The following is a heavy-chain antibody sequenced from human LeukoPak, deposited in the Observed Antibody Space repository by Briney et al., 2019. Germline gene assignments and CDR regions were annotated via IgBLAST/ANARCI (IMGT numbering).Heavy chain of an antibody. V-gene: IGHV1-8*01. Sequence: ASVKLSCKASGYTFTSYDINWVRHATGQGLELMGWMNPNSGNTCYSQKVQGRVTMTRNTSISTAYMDLSSLRSEDKAVYYCARGYSGYDWGFYYYCGMDVWGQGTTVTVSS. CDR2: MNPNSGNT. J-gene: IGHJ6*02. D-gene: IGHD5-12*01. CDR3: ARGYSGYDWGFYYYCGMDV. CDR1: GYTFTSYD.